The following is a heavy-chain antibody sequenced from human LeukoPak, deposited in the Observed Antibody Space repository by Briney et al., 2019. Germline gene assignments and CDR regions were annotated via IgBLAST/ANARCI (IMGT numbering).Heavy chain of an antibody. V-gene: IGHV4-39*01. CDR3: ARQPSLYYFDY. Sequence: SETLSLTCTVSGVSISSSSYYWGWIRQPPGKGLEWIGSIYYSGSTYYNPSLKSRVTISVDTSKNQFSLKLSSVTAADTAVYYCARQPSLYYFDYWGQGTLVTVSS. CDR2: IYYSGST. CDR1: GVSISSSSYY. J-gene: IGHJ4*02. D-gene: IGHD2-2*01.